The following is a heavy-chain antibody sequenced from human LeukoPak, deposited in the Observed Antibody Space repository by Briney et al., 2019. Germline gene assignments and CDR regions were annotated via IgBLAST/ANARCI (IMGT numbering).Heavy chain of an antibody. CDR1: GFTFSSYA. CDR2: ISYDGSNK. CDR3: ARDPDYYDSSGYLY. Sequence: QPGRSLRLSCAASGFTFSSYAMHWVRQAPGKGLERVAVISYDGSNKYYADSVKGRFTISRDNSKNTLYLQMNSLRAEDTAVYYCARDPDYYDSSGYLYWGQGTLVTVSS. V-gene: IGHV3-30-3*01. J-gene: IGHJ4*02. D-gene: IGHD3-22*01.